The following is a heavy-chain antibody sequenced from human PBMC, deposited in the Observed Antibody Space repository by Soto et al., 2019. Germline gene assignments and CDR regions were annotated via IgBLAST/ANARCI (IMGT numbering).Heavy chain of an antibody. V-gene: IGHV1-69*02. D-gene: IGHD3-10*01. J-gene: IGHJ4*02. CDR3: AASYGSGYRAFDY. CDR2: INPIVSMS. Sequence: QVQLVQSGTEVKKPGSSVKVSCKASGDTFSFYTINWVRQAPGLGLEWVGRINPIVSMSNNAQKFQGRVSITGEKSTRTAYMELRSLRSDDTAMYFCAASYGSGYRAFDYWGQGALVIVSS. CDR1: GDTFSFYT.